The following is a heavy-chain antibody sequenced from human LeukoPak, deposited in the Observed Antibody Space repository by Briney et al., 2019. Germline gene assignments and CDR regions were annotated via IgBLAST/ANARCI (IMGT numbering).Heavy chain of an antibody. CDR1: GGSISSYY. V-gene: IGHV4-59*08. CDR2: IYYSGST. D-gene: IGHD6-19*01. J-gene: IGHJ4*02. CDR3: ASESVALAGIDY. Sequence: SETLSLTCTVSGGSISSYYWTWIRQPPGKGLEWIGYIYYSGSTNYNPSLKSRVTISVDTSKNQISLRLSSVIAADTAVYYCASESVALAGIDYWGQGALVTVSS.